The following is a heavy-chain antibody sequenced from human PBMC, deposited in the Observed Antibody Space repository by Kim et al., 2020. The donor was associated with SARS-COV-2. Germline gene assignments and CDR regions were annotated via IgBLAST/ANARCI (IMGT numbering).Heavy chain of an antibody. V-gene: IGHV3-30*18. D-gene: IGHD2-8*02. CDR1: GFTFSAYV. CDR3: AKDNGHWSFDY. CDR2: ISHDASVK. Sequence: RGSLRLSCAASGFTFSAYVMHWFRQAPGKGLEWVARISHDASVKTYPDSVKGRFTISRDNSKNTVYLQMNSLRTEDTAVYYCAKDNGHWSFDYWGQGTLVFGSS. J-gene: IGHJ4*02.